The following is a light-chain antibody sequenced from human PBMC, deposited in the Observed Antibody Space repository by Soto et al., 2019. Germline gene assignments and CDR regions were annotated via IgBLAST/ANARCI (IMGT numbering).Light chain of an antibody. CDR3: HHYDEWPLT. J-gene: IGKJ4*01. V-gene: IGKV3-15*01. Sequence: EIVMTQSPATLSVSPGERATLSCRASQSVSNNLAWYQQKPGQAPRLLIYFASTRATGIPARFSGSGSGTQFTLPITSLQSQDVAVYYCHHYDEWPLTFGGGTKVETK. CDR1: QSVSNN. CDR2: FAS.